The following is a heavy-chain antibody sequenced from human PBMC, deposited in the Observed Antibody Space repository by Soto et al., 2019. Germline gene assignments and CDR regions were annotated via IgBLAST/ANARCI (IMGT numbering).Heavy chain of an antibody. D-gene: IGHD2-2*01. CDR2: ISSGGFTT. J-gene: IGHJ6*02. Sequence: QVQLVESGGGLVKPGGSLRLSCAASGFTFSEHFMSWVRQAPGKGLEWVSYISSGGFTTYYADSVKGRFTTSWDKAKNSLYLQMNTLSAEDTAVYYCATGVVPAAKWGYYRYGMDVWGQGNTVNVSS. CDR1: GFTFSEHF. CDR3: ATGVVPAAKWGYYRYGMDV. V-gene: IGHV3-11*01.